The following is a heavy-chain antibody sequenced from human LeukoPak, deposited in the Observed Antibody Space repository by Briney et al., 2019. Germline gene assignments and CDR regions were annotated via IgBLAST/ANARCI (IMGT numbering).Heavy chain of an antibody. J-gene: IGHJ5*02. Sequence: SETLSLTCTVSGGSISSYYWTWIRQPAGKGPEWIGRVHASGSTNYNPSLKSRVNMSVDTSKNQFSLRLNSVTAADTAVYYCARVTDPRYNWFDPWGQGTLVTVSS. V-gene: IGHV4-4*07. CDR3: ARVTDPRYNWFDP. CDR2: VHASGST. CDR1: GGSISSYY. D-gene: IGHD2-21*02.